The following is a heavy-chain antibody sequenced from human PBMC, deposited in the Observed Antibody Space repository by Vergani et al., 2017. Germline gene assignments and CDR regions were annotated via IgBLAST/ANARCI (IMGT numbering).Heavy chain of an antibody. D-gene: IGHD3-22*01. CDR1: GGSISSGSYY. CDR2: IYTSGST. CDR3: ARENYYDSSGYYWGYYYYGMDV. J-gene: IGHJ6*02. Sequence: QVQLQESGPGLVKPSQTLSLTCTVSGGSISSGSYYWSWIRQPAGKGLEWIGRIYTSGSTNYHPSLKSRVTISVDTSKNQFSLKLSSVTAADTAVYYCARENYYDSSGYYWGYYYYGMDVWGQGTTVTVSS. V-gene: IGHV4-61*02.